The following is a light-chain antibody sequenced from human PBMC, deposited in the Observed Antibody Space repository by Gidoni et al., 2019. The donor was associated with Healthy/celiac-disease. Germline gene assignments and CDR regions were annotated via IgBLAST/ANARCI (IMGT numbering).Light chain of an antibody. V-gene: IGKV1-39*01. Sequence: DIQMTQSPASLSASVGDRVTITCRASQSISSYVNWYQQKPGKAPKLLIYAASSLQSGVPSRFSCSGSGTDFTLTISSLQPEDFATYYCQQSYSTLMYTFGQGTKLEIK. J-gene: IGKJ2*01. CDR3: QQSYSTLMYT. CDR2: AAS. CDR1: QSISSY.